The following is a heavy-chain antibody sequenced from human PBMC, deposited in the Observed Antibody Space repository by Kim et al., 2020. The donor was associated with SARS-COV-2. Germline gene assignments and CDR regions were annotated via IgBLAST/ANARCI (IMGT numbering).Heavy chain of an antibody. J-gene: IGHJ4*02. V-gene: IGHV3-30*01. Sequence: YSADSVKDRFTISRDNSKNTLYLQMNSLRAEDTAVYYCARGWSGYYGFDYWGQGTLVTVSS. D-gene: IGHD3-3*01. CDR3: ARGWSGYYGFDY.